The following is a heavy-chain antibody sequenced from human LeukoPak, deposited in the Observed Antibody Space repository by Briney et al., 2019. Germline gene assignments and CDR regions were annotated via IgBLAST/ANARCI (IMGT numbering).Heavy chain of an antibody. CDR3: ARAGGTNGVDDYMDV. CDR1: GGTFSSYA. Sequence: VASVKVSCKASGGTFSSYAISWVRQAPGQGLEWMGGIIPIFGTANYAQKFQGRVTITTDESTSTAYMELSSLRSEDTAVYYCARAGGTNGVDDYMDVWGKGTTVTVSS. CDR2: IIPIFGTA. J-gene: IGHJ6*03. V-gene: IGHV1-69*05. D-gene: IGHD2-8*01.